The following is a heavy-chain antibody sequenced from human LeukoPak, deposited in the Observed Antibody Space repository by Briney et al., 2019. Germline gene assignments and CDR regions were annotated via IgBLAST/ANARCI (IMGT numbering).Heavy chain of an antibody. D-gene: IGHD3-22*01. CDR2: ISGSTYNI. CDR1: GFNFNNYA. Sequence: GGSLRLSCAASGFNFNNYAMGWVRQAPGKGLEWVSSISGSTYNIYYADSVKGRFTISRDNSKDTLYLQMNSLRGEDTAIYFCSKGDSSDSTAAFDSWGQGSLVTVAS. V-gene: IGHV3-23*01. J-gene: IGHJ5*01. CDR3: SKGDSSDSTAAFDS.